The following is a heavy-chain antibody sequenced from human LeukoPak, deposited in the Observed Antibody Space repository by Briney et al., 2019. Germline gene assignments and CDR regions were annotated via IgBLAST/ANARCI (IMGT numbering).Heavy chain of an antibody. CDR2: ISASNGDT. Sequence: ASVKVSCKASGYTFTNYGITWVRQAPGQGLEWMGWISASNGDTHYSEKFQDRITVTTDTSTSTAYMELRSLVSDDTAVYYCAKRVSGSSGWYRVDYWGQGTLVTVSS. V-gene: IGHV1-18*01. CDR3: AKRVSGSSGWYRVDY. CDR1: GYTFTNYG. J-gene: IGHJ4*02. D-gene: IGHD6-19*01.